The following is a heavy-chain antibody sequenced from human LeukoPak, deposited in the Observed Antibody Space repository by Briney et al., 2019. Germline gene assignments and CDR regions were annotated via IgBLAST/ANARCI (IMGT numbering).Heavy chain of an antibody. Sequence: PGGSLRLSCAASAFTFDEHGISWVRQAPGKGLEWVSGIDWNGAGTGYADSVKGRFTISRDNAKNSLYLQMNSLRAEDTALYYCARVQRWGYSNYFDYWGQGTLVTVSS. V-gene: IGHV3-20*04. CDR3: ARVQRWGYSNYFDY. CDR2: IDWNGAGT. CDR1: AFTFDEHG. D-gene: IGHD4-11*01. J-gene: IGHJ4*02.